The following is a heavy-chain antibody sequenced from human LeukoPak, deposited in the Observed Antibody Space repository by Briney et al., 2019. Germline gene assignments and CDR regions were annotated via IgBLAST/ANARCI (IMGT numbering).Heavy chain of an antibody. CDR3: ARDPPLGYCSSSSCPHLDY. CDR1: GFTFSRYS. D-gene: IGHD2-2*01. CDR2: ISSSSSFI. V-gene: IGHV3-21*01. J-gene: IGHJ4*02. Sequence: GGSLRLSCAASGFTFSRYSMNWVRQAPGKGLDWVSSISSSSSFIYYADSVKGRFTISRDNAKNSLYLQMNSLRAEDTAVYYCARDPPLGYCSSSSCPHLDYWGQGTLVTVSS.